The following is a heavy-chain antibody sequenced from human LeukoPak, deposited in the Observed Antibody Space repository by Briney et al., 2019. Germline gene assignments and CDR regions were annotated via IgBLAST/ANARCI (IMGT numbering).Heavy chain of an antibody. CDR3: ARGRGSD. V-gene: IGHV3-53*01. J-gene: IGHJ4*02. D-gene: IGHD2-15*01. CDR1: GFTDSSDF. Sequence: GGSLRLSCEASGFTDSSDFMGWVRQAPGKGLEWAPIIHRGGTTYYADSVKGRFTTSRDSFKNTLNLQMNSLRAEDTAVYYCARGRGSDWGQGTLVTVSS. CDR2: IHRGGTT.